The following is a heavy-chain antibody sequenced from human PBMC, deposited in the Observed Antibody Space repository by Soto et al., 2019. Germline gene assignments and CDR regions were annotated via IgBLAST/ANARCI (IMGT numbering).Heavy chain of an antibody. V-gene: IGHV3-11*01. CDR1: GFTFSDYY. Sequence: GGSLRLSCAASGFTFSDYYMSWIRQAPGKGLEWVSYISSSGSTIYYADSVKGRFTISRDNAKNSLYLQMNSLRAEDTAVYYCARGILWFGESDYYYGMDVWGQGTTVTVSS. D-gene: IGHD3-10*01. CDR3: ARGILWFGESDYYYGMDV. CDR2: ISSSGSTI. J-gene: IGHJ6*02.